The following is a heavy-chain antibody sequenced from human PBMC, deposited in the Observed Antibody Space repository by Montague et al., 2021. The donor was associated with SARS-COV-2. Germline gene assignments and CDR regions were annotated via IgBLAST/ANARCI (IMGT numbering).Heavy chain of an antibody. CDR2: IHTSGST. J-gene: IGHJ4*02. CDR3: ASTHCGCDDY. Sequence: TLSLACTVSGGSISSGSYFWTWIRQPAGKGLEWIGRIHTSGSTYYNPSLKSRVTISIDTSKDQFSLQLSSVTAADTAVYYCASTHCGCDDYWGQGTLVTVSS. D-gene: IGHD2-21*02. V-gene: IGHV4-61*02. CDR1: GGSISSGSYF.